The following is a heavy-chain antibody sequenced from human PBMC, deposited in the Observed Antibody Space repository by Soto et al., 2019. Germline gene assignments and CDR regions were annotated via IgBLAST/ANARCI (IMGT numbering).Heavy chain of an antibody. CDR3: ARELPQRQGRNMDV. CDR1: GGSMTSGDQY. CDR2: INHRGSL. D-gene: IGHD1-1*01. V-gene: IGHV4-31*03. Sequence: QVHLQESGPGLVKPSQTLSLTCTVTGGSMTSGDQYWTWIRHRPGEGLEWFGYINHRGSLYYNQCLKSRFSMSVDTSKIQFSLNLSSVTAADTAVYYCARELPQRQGRNMDVWGQGTTVTVAS. J-gene: IGHJ6*02.